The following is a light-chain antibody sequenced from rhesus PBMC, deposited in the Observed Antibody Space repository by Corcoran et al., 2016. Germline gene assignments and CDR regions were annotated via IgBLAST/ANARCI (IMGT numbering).Light chain of an antibody. CDR3: QHGYGILT. Sequence: DIQMTQSPSSLSASVGDRVTITCRASQGISNNLAWDQHKPGKVPKLLIYKASTLESGIPSRVSGSGSGTDFTLPISSLLPEAFAPYSWQHGYGILTFGVGTKVEIK. CDR1: QGISNN. J-gene: IGKJ4*01. CDR2: KAS. V-gene: IGKV1-25*01.